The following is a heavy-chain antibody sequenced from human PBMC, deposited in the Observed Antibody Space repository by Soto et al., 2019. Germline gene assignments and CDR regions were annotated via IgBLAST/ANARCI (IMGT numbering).Heavy chain of an antibody. CDR1: GGSISSGDDY. Sequence: SETLSLTCTVSGGSISSGDDYWSWIRQPPGQGLEWMGYIYYSGSTYYNTSLKSRVTISVDTSKNQFSLKLSSVTAADTDVYYCARDFGGKAMVTGYYYYGMDVWGQGTTVTVSS. J-gene: IGHJ6*02. D-gene: IGHD5-18*01. V-gene: IGHV4-30-4*01. CDR3: ARDFGGKAMVTGYYYYGMDV. CDR2: IYYSGST.